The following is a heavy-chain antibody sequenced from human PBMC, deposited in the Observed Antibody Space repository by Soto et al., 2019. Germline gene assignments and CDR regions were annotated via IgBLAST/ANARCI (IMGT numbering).Heavy chain of an antibody. D-gene: IGHD6-13*01. CDR1: GFTFSSYS. V-gene: IGHV3-21*04. CDR2: ISSSSNNI. CDR3: AKDPYSSSWLPFDY. Sequence: GGSLRLSCAASGFTFSSYSMNWVRQAPGKGLKWVSSISSSSNNICYADTVKGRFTITRYNDKNTLYLQMNSLRAEDTAVYYCAKDPYSSSWLPFDYWGQGTLVTVSS. J-gene: IGHJ4*02.